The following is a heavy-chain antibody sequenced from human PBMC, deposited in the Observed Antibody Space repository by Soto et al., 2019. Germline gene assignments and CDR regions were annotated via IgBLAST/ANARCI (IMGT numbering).Heavy chain of an antibody. D-gene: IGHD6-6*01. CDR1: GFTFSSYA. V-gene: IGHV3-30-3*01. CDR2: ISYDGSNK. Sequence: QVQLVESGGGVVQPGRSLRLSCAASGFTFSSYAMHWVRQAPGKGLEWVAVISYDGSNKYYADSVKGRFTISRDNSKHTLYLQMNSLRAEDTAVYYCARDYYSSSSRDYYYYYGMDVWGQGTTVTVSS. J-gene: IGHJ6*02. CDR3: ARDYYSSSSRDYYYYYGMDV.